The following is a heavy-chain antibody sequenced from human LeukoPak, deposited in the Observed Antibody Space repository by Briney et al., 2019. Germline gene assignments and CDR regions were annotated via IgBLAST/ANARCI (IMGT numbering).Heavy chain of an antibody. CDR1: GGSFSSDNSY. CDR3: ARGYYYRT. D-gene: IGHD3-10*01. Sequence: PSETLSLTCTASGGSFSSDNSYWNWLRQPAGKALEWIGRIYADGSSNYNPSLKSRVTILVDTSKNQFSLRLSSMTAADTAVYFCARGYYYRTWGLGTLVTVSS. CDR2: IYADGSS. J-gene: IGHJ4*02. V-gene: IGHV4-61*02.